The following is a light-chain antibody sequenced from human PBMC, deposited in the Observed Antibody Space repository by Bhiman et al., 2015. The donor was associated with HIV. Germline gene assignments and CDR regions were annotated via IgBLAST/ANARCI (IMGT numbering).Light chain of an antibody. CDR2: DVT. Sequence: QSALTQPRSVSGSPGQSVTISCTGTTNDFGGYNYVSWYQQHPGKAPKLMIYDVTKRPSGVSNRFSGSKSGNTASLTISGLQAEDEADYYCSSYTSNSTAVFATGTKVTVL. J-gene: IGLJ1*01. V-gene: IGLV2-11*01. CDR1: TNDFGGYNY. CDR3: SSYTSNSTAV.